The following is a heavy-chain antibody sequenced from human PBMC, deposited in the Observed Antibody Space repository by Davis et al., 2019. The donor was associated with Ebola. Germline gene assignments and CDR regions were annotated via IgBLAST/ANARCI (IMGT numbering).Heavy chain of an antibody. J-gene: IGHJ6*02. CDR2: INPSGGST. D-gene: IGHD3-10*01. CDR3: ASYDLHTMGHGADV. CDR1: GYTLTELS. V-gene: IGHV1-46*01. Sequence: ASVKVSCKVSGYTLTELSMHWVRQAPGQGLEWMGIINPSGGSTSYAQKFQGRVTMTRDTSTSTVYMELSSLRSEDTAVYYCASYDLHTMGHGADVWGQGTTVTVSS.